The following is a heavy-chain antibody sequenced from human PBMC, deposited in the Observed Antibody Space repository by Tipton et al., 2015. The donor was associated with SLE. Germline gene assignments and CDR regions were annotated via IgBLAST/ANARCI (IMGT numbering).Heavy chain of an antibody. CDR2: INHGGST. D-gene: IGHD4-17*01. V-gene: IGHV4-34*01. CDR1: GGSFSGYY. Sequence: TLSLTCAVYGGSFSGYYWSWIRQPPGKGLEWIGEINHGGSTNYKPSLKSRVTISVDTSKNQFSLKLSSVTAADTAVYYCASSSGSMVTTWYFDLWGRGTLVTVAS. CDR3: ASSSGSMVTTWYFDL. J-gene: IGHJ2*01.